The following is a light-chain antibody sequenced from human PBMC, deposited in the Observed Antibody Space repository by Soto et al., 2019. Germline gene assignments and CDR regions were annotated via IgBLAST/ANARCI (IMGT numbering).Light chain of an antibody. CDR1: QSLLHSNGYNY. Sequence: DIVMTQSPLSLPVTPGEPASISCRSSQSLLHSNGYNYLDWYLQKPGQSPQLLIYLGSNRASGVTDRFSGSGSGTDFTLKISRVEAEDVGVYYCMQALQTHLYTFGQGTKLEIK. V-gene: IGKV2-28*01. CDR2: LGS. CDR3: MQALQTHLYT. J-gene: IGKJ2*01.